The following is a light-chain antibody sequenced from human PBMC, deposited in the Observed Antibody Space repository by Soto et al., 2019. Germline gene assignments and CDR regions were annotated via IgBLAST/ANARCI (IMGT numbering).Light chain of an antibody. CDR3: LQYGSSPNT. CDR1: QRVSGSY. CDR2: GAS. Sequence: EIVLTQSPGTLSLSPGERAALSCRASQRVSGSYLAWYQQKPGQAPRLLIYGASSRATGIPDRFSGSGSGTDFTLTISRLEPEDFAVYYCLQYGSSPNTFGQGTKLDFK. V-gene: IGKV3-20*01. J-gene: IGKJ2*01.